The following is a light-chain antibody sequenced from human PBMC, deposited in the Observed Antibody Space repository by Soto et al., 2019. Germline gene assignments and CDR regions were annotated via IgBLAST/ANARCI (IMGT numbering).Light chain of an antibody. V-gene: IGKV1-5*03. CDR3: QQYNSFPYT. J-gene: IGKJ2*01. CDR1: QSLSSW. CDR2: KAS. Sequence: DIQMTQSPSTLSASVGDRVTITFRSSQSLSSWLAWYQQKPGKAHNLLIYKASSLESGVPSRFSGSGSGTEFTLTIISLQPDDFETYYCQQYNSFPYTFGQGTKLEIK.